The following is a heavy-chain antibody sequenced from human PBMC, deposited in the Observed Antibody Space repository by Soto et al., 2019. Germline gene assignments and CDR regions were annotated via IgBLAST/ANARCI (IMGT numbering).Heavy chain of an antibody. V-gene: IGHV1-2*02. CDR2: INPSSGGT. CDR3: ARDLMAAVGRHYYYGMDV. D-gene: IGHD2-15*01. Sequence: QMPLVQSGAEVKKPGASVTVSCKASGYTFSGYYIHWVRQAPGQGLEWMGWINPSSGGTNYAQKFQDRLTMTRDTSINTAYMEMSRLRSDDTAIYYCARDLMAAVGRHYYYGMDVWGQGTTVTVSS. CDR1: GYTFSGYY. J-gene: IGHJ6*02.